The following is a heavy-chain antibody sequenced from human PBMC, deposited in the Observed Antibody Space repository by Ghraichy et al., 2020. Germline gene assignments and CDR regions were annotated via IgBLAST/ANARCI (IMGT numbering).Heavy chain of an antibody. Sequence: ASVKVSCTASGYTFTTYGISWVRQAPGQGLEWMGWISAYNGDTNYAQSLQGRVTMTTDTSTSTAYMELRSLRSDDTAVYYCAREIFLGVTTEGDYWGQGTLVTVSS. J-gene: IGHJ4*02. V-gene: IGHV1-18*01. CDR3: AREIFLGVTTEGDY. D-gene: IGHD4-17*01. CDR2: ISAYNGDT. CDR1: GYTFTTYG.